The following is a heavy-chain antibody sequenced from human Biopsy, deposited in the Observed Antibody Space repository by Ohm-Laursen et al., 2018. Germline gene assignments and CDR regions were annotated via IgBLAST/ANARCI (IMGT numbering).Heavy chain of an antibody. CDR2: FYYSGST. D-gene: IGHD1-26*01. V-gene: IGHV4-59*01. Sequence: TLSLTCIVSGGSIGSFFWSWIRQPPGKGLGGIGYFYYSGSTNYNPSHRSRVTISVDRSKNQFSLELSSVTAADTAVYYCARVGAGAPSFDYFDYWGQGALVTVSS. CDR3: ARVGAGAPSFDYFDY. J-gene: IGHJ4*02. CDR1: GGSIGSFF.